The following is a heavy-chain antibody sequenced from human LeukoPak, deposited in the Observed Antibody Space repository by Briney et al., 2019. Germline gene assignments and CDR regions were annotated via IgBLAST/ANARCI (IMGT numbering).Heavy chain of an antibody. V-gene: IGHV3-7*05. J-gene: IGHJ4*02. CDR2: IKQDGSEK. CDR3: ARSTHSSSDY. Sequence: EGPLRLSCAASGFTFSTSWMSWVRPARGKGLEWVANIKQDGSEKYYVDPVKGRYTISRVNAKNSLYPQMNSLRAEDTAVYYCARSTHSSSDYWGQGTRVTVSS. CDR1: GFTFSTSW.